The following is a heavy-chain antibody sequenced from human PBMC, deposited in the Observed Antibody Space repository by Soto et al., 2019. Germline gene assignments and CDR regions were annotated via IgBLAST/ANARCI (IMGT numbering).Heavy chain of an antibody. J-gene: IGHJ4*02. CDR2: ISYDGSNK. CDR3: AKAQRSVAGSY. V-gene: IGHV3-30*18. D-gene: IGHD6-19*01. Sequence: QVQLVESGGGVVQPGRSLRLSCAASGFTFSSYGMHWVRQAPGKGLEWVAVISYDGSNKYYADSVKGRFTISRDNSKNTLYLQMNSLRGEDTAVYYCAKAQRSVAGSYWGQGTLVTVSS. CDR1: GFTFSSYG.